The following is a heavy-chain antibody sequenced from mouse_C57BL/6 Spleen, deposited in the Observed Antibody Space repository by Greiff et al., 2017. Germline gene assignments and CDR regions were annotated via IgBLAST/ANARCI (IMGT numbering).Heavy chain of an antibody. CDR2: ISDGGSYT. J-gene: IGHJ3*01. CDR1: GFTFSSYA. CDR3: DILCAVVTTRAY. D-gene: IGHD2-2*01. Sequence: EVKLVESGGGLVKPGGSLKLSCAASGFTFSSYAMSWVRQTPEKRLEWVATISDGGSYTYYPDNVKGRFTISRDNAKNNLYLQMSHLKSEDTAMYYCDILCAVVTTRAYWGQGTLVTVSA. V-gene: IGHV5-4*03.